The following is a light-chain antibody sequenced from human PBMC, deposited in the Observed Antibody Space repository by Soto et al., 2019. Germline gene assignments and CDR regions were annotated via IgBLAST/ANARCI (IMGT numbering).Light chain of an antibody. CDR1: QNIDAW. J-gene: IGKJ4*01. CDR2: KAS. Sequence: IQMTQSPSTLSASVGDRVTITCRASQNIDAWLAWYQQKPGKAPKVLIYKASSLESGVPSRFSGSGSGTEFTLTISSLQPDDSATYYCQRYNTYPLTFGGGTKVEIK. V-gene: IGKV1-5*03. CDR3: QRYNTYPLT.